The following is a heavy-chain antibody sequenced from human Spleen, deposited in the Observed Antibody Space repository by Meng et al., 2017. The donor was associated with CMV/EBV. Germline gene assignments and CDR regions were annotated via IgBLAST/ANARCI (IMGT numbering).Heavy chain of an antibody. D-gene: IGHD1-26*01. J-gene: IGHJ3*01. V-gene: IGHV3-53*01. CDR1: GFIVRDNY. Sequence: CAASGFIVRDNYMSWVRQAPGKGLEWVSIIYSGGSTYYADSVRGRFTISRDNSKNILFLQMNSLRVDDTAVYYCARGQVGATRTFDVWGQGTMVTVSS. CDR3: ARGQVGATRTFDV. CDR2: IYSGGST.